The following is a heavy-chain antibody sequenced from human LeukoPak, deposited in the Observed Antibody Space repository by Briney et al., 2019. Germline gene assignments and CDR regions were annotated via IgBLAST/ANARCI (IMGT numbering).Heavy chain of an antibody. V-gene: IGHV3-64D*09. Sequence: PGGSLTLSCSASAFTFNSYAMHWVRQPPGKGLEFVSGISNNGDSTYYGDSVKGRFTISRDNSKNRLYLQMISLRAEDAAMYYCVKSGADYGDYFGFFDYWGQGTLVTVSS. CDR1: AFTFNSYA. D-gene: IGHD4-17*01. J-gene: IGHJ4*02. CDR2: ISNNGDST. CDR3: VKSGADYGDYFGFFDY.